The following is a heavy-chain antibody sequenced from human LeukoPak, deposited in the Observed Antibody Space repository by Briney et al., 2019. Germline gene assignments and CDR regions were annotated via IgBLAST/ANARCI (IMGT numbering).Heavy chain of an antibody. J-gene: IGHJ3*02. CDR3: ARGGLVRGYKDSLIGFDI. V-gene: IGHV6-1*01. CDR2: TYYHSQWYN. CDR1: GDSVSRNSAG. D-gene: IGHD3-10*01. Sequence: SHTLSLPCDISGDSVSRNSAGGSWTSQSPSRGLEWLGRTYYHSQWYNDDAGSVKSRITINADTAKNQFSLHLNSVTPEDTALYYCARGGLVRGYKDSLIGFDIWGQGIMVTVSS.